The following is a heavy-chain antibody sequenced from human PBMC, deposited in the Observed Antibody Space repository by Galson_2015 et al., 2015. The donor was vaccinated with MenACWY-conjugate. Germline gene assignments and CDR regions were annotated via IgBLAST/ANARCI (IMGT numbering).Heavy chain of an antibody. CDR1: GLTFSSYG. CDR2: VRSDESNK. V-gene: IGHV3-30*02. J-gene: IGHJ4*02. Sequence: SLRLSCAASGLTFSSYGMHWVRQVPGKGLEWVAYVRSDESNKYYADSVKGRFTISRDNSKNTLYLQLNSVRAEDTAVYYCAKDEPWQCIDHWGQGTLVTVSS. CDR3: AKDEPWQCIDH. D-gene: IGHD6-19*01.